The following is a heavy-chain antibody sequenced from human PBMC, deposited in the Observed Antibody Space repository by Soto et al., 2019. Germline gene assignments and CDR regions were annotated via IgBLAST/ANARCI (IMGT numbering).Heavy chain of an antibody. Sequence: GGSLRLSCAASGFTFSNYAMSWVRQAPGKGLEWVSSTSGSGGTTYHADSVKGRFTISRDNSKNTLYLQMNSLRAEDTAVYYCVPRVGYCSGGYCAYWGQGTLVTVSS. CDR3: VPRVGYCSGGYCAY. D-gene: IGHD2-15*01. CDR2: TSGSGGTT. V-gene: IGHV3-23*01. J-gene: IGHJ4*02. CDR1: GFTFSNYA.